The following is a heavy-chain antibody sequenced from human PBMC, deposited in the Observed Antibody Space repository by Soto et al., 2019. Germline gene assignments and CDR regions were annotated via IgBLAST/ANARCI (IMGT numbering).Heavy chain of an antibody. CDR1: GGTFSSYT. CDR3: ARRDYGSGSYYYYYYYGMDV. CDR2: IIPILGIA. V-gene: IGHV1-69*02. D-gene: IGHD3-10*01. Sequence: QVQLVQSGAEVKKPGSSVKVSCKASGGTFSSYTISWVRQAPGQGLEWMGRIIPILGIANYAQKFQGRVTITADKSTSTAYMELSSLRSEDTAVYYCARRDYGSGSYYYYYYYGMDVWGQGTTVTVSS. J-gene: IGHJ6*02.